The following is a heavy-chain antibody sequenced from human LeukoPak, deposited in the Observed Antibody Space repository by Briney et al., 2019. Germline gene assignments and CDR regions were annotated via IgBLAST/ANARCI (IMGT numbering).Heavy chain of an antibody. CDR1: GFTVSSNY. CDR3: ARDQSSGWFYFDY. Sequence: GGSLRLSCAASGFTVSSNYMSWVRQAPGKGLEWVSVIYSGGSTYYAGSVNGRFTISRDNSKNTLYLQMNSLRAEDTAVYYCARDQSSGWFYFDYWGQGTLVTVSS. D-gene: IGHD6-19*01. V-gene: IGHV3-66*01. J-gene: IGHJ4*02. CDR2: IYSGGST.